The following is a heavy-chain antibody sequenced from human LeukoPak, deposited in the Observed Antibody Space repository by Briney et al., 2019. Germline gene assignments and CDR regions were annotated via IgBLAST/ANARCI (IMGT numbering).Heavy chain of an antibody. V-gene: IGHV4-39*02. CDR1: GGSISSSSYY. CDR3: ARLLVRVGFDY. D-gene: IGHD3-10*01. CDR2: IYYSGST. Sequence: PSETLSLTCTVSGGSISSSSYYWGWFRQPPGKGLEWIGSIYYSGSTYYDPSLKSRVTISVDTSKNHFSLMLSSVTAADTAVYYCARLLVRVGFDYWGQGTLVTVSS. J-gene: IGHJ4*02.